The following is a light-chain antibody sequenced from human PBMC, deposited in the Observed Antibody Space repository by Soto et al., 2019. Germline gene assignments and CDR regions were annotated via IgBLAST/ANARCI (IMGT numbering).Light chain of an antibody. V-gene: IGKV3-15*01. Sequence: EIVMTQSPATLSVSPGERATLSCRASQSVSSNLAWYQQKPGQAPRLLIYGASTRATGIPARFSGSGSGTEFTLTISSLQSEDFAVYYGQQYNNWPPVTFGQGTKVDI. CDR3: QQYNNWPPVT. CDR1: QSVSSN. CDR2: GAS. J-gene: IGKJ1*01.